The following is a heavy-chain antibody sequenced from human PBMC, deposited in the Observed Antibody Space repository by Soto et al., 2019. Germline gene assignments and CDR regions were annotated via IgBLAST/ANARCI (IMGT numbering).Heavy chain of an antibody. CDR2: ISSSSSYI. Sequence: GGSLRLSCAASGFTFSSYSMNWVRQAPGKGLEWVSSISSSSSYIYYADSVKGRFTISRDNAKNSLYLQMNSLRAEDTAVYYCATVIVLMVFDPWAQGTLVTVSS. CDR1: GFTFSSYS. J-gene: IGHJ5*02. V-gene: IGHV3-21*01. D-gene: IGHD2-8*01. CDR3: ATVIVLMVFDP.